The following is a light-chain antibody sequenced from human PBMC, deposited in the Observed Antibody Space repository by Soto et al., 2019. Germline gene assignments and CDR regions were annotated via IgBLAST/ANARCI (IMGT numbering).Light chain of an antibody. Sequence: EVVLTPSPGTLSLSPGNRATLSCRASQSVSSSYLAWYQQKPGQAPRLLIYGASSRATGIPDRFSGSGSGTDFTLTISRLEPEDFAVYYCQQYGSSPRLTFGGGTKVDIK. CDR3: QQYGSSPRLT. V-gene: IGKV3-20*01. CDR1: QSVSSSY. J-gene: IGKJ4*01. CDR2: GAS.